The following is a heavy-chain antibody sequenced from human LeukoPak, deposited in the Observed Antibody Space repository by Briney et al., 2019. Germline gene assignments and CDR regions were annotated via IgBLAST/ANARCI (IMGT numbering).Heavy chain of an antibody. Sequence: GGSLRLSCAASGFTFSSYGMHWVRQAPGKGLEWVAVIWYDGSNKYYADSVKGRFTISRDNSNNTLYLQMNSLRAEATAVYYCARDTLSSSDAFDIWAKGQWSPSLQ. CDR3: ARDTLSSSDAFDI. V-gene: IGHV3-33*01. D-gene: IGHD6-6*01. J-gene: IGHJ3*02. CDR2: IWYDGSNK. CDR1: GFTFSSYG.